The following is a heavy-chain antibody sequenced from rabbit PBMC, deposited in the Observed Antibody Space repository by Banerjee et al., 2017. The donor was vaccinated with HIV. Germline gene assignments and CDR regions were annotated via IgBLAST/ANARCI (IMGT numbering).Heavy chain of an antibody. D-gene: IGHD4-1*01. CDR2: IYNGDGST. Sequence: QVLLEESGGGLVKPEGSLTLTCNASGFDFRSNAMSWVRQAPGKGPEWIGCIYNGDGSTYYASWAKGRFTISKTSSTTVTLQMTSLTAADTATYFCARDLAGVIGWNFNLWGQGTLVTVS. CDR3: ARDLAGVIGWNFNL. V-gene: IGHV1S47*01. CDR1: GFDFRSNA. J-gene: IGHJ4*01.